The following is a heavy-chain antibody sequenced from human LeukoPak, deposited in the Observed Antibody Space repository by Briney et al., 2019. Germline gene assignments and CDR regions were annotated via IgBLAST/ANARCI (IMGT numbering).Heavy chain of an antibody. Sequence: ASVKVSCKASGYTFTGYYMHWVRQAPGQGLEWMGWINPNSGGTNYAQKFQGRVTMTRDTSISTAYLQWSSLKASDTAMYYCARRAKDDAFDVWGQGTMVTVSS. CDR3: ARRAKDDAFDV. V-gene: IGHV1-2*02. CDR1: GYTFTGYY. J-gene: IGHJ3*01. CDR2: INPNSGGT.